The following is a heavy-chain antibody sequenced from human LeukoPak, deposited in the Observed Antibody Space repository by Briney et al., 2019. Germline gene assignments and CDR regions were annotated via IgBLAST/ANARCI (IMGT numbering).Heavy chain of an antibody. D-gene: IGHD1-26*01. CDR2: IYYTGST. J-gene: IGHJ4*02. CDR1: GGSISNYQ. CDR3: ARGLWTVGATPFFDS. V-gene: IGHV4-59*01. Sequence: SETLSLTCTVSGGSISNYQWSWIRQPPGRGLEWIGYIYYTGSTKYNPSLKSRITISIDTTKKQFSLNLSSVTPADTAAYYCARGLWTVGATPFFDSWGEGTLVTVSS.